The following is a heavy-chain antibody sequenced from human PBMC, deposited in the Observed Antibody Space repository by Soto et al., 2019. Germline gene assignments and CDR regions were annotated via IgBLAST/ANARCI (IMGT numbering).Heavy chain of an antibody. CDR1: GDSMTTVGYY. J-gene: IGHJ4*02. CDR3: TRGDY. Sequence: QVQLQESGPGLVKPSQTLSLTCTVSGDSMTTVGYYWTWIRQHPGQVLEWIGFISYSGSTYYGSSLKGGVAISADTSKNQFSLKLNSVTAADTAVYYCTRGDYWGQGTLVTVSS. V-gene: IGHV4-31*03. CDR2: ISYSGST.